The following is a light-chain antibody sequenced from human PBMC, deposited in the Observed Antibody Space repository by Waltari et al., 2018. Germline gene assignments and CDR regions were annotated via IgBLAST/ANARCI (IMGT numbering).Light chain of an antibody. CDR1: QSVSSY. CDR3: QQRSTWPLT. CDR2: EAS. Sequence: EIVLTQSPATLSLSPGERATLSCRASQSVSSYLAWYQQKPGQAPRLHIYEASDRATGIPARFSGSGAGTEFTLTISSLEPEDFAVYYCQQRSTWPLTFGGGTKVEIK. V-gene: IGKV3-11*01. J-gene: IGKJ4*01.